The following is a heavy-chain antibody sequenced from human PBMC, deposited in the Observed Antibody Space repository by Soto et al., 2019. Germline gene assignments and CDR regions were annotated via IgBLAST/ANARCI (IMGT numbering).Heavy chain of an antibody. V-gene: IGHV3-30*18. CDR3: AKAYVPSAYYYYGMDV. CDR1: GFTFSSYG. J-gene: IGHJ6*02. D-gene: IGHD3-16*01. CDR2: ISYDGSNK. Sequence: GGSLRLSCAASGFTFSSYGMHWVRQAPGKGLEWVAVISYDGSNKYYADSVKGRFTISRDNSKNTLYLQMNSLRAEDTAVYYCAKAYVPSAYYYYGMDVWGQGTTVTAP.